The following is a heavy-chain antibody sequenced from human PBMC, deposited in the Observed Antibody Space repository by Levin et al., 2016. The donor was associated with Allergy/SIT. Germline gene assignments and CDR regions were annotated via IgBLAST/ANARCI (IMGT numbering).Heavy chain of an antibody. V-gene: IGHV1-46*03. J-gene: IGHJ6*02. Sequence: WVRQAPGQGLEWMGIINRSGGSSNYAQKFQDRLAMTRDTSTRTVYMELSSLTSEDTAVYYCARDSRTIYYYGSGYHPAGIYGMDVWGQGTTVTVSS. CDR2: INRSGGSS. D-gene: IGHD3-10*01. CDR3: ARDSRTIYYYGSGYHPAGIYGMDV.